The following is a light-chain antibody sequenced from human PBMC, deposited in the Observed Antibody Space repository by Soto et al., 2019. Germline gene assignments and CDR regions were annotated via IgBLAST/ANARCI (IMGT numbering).Light chain of an antibody. CDR2: GNS. CDR1: SSNIGAGYD. Sequence: QSVLTQPPSVSGAPGQRVTISCTGSSSNIGAGYDVHWYQQLPGTAPKLLIYGNSNRPSGVPDRFSGSKSGTSASLALTGLQAEDGADYYCQSYDSSLSAHVGFGGGTKHTVL. J-gene: IGLJ2*01. V-gene: IGLV1-40*01. CDR3: QSYDSSLSAHVG.